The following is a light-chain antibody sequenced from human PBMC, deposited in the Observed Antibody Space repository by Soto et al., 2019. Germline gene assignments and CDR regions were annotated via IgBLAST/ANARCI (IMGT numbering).Light chain of an antibody. J-gene: IGKJ5*01. V-gene: IGKV3-20*01. CDR2: GVY. Sequence: IVLTQSPGTLSVSPGETATLSCKASEPIKTYYFGWYQQKPGQSPRLLNSGVYSRATGIPDRFSGSGSGTDCTLTISRLEPDDFAVYYCQFYGSSLITFGQGTRLDIK. CDR1: EPIKTYY. CDR3: QFYGSSLIT.